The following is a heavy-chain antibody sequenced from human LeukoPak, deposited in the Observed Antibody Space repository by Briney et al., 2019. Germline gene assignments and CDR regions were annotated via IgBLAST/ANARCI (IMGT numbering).Heavy chain of an antibody. CDR3: ATSLYNWNDWFDP. J-gene: IGHJ5*02. V-gene: IGHV1-24*01. CDR2: FDPEDGET. D-gene: IGHD1-1*01. CDR1: GYTLTELS. Sequence: ASVKVSCKVSGYTLTELSMHWVRQAPGKGLEWMGGFDPEDGETIYAQKFQGRVTMTEDTSTGTAYMELSSLRSEDTAVYYCATSLYNWNDWFDPWGQGTLVTVSS.